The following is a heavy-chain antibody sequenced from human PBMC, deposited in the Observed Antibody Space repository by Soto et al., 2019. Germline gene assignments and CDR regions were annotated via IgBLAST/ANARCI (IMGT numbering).Heavy chain of an antibody. D-gene: IGHD3-22*01. Sequence: GGSLRLSCAASGFTFSSYSMNWVRQAPGKGLEWVSSISSSSSYIYYADSVKGRLTISRDNAKNSLYLQMNSLRAEDTAVYYFARALYYYDSSGYYSPWGQGTLVTVSS. CDR1: GFTFSSYS. CDR2: ISSSSSYI. V-gene: IGHV3-21*01. J-gene: IGHJ5*02. CDR3: ARALYYYDSSGYYSP.